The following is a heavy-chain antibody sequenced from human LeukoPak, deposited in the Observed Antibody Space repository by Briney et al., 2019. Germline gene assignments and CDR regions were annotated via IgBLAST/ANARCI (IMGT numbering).Heavy chain of an antibody. CDR2: IYYSGST. Sequence: PSETLSLTCTVSGGSISSYYWSWIRQPPGKGLEWIGHIYYSGSTNYNPSLKSRVTISVDTSKNQFSLKLSSVTAADTAVYYCARGNHYYDSSAYPAWESFQHWGQGTLVTVSS. CDR3: ARGNHYYDSSAYPAWESFQH. D-gene: IGHD3-22*01. J-gene: IGHJ1*01. CDR1: GGSISSYY. V-gene: IGHV4-59*01.